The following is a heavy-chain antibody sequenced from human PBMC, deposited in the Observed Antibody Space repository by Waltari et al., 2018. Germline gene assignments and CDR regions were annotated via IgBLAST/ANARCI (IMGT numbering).Heavy chain of an antibody. V-gene: IGHV3-53*02. J-gene: IGHJ3*02. CDR1: GFTVSSNY. D-gene: IGHD6-13*01. Sequence: EVQLVETGGGLIQPGGSLRLSCAASGFTVSSNYMSWVRQAPGKGLEWVSVIYSGGSTDYADSVKGRFTISRDNSKNTLYLQMNSLRAEDTAVYYCARALLGAAAGTGDAFDIWGQGTMVTVSS. CDR3: ARALLGAAAGTGDAFDI. CDR2: IYSGGST.